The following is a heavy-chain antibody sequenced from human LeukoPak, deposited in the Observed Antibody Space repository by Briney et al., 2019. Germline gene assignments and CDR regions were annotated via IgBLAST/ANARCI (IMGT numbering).Heavy chain of an antibody. J-gene: IGHJ6*03. CDR2: ISGSGGST. D-gene: IGHD2-2*02. CDR3: AKGGEDIVVVPAAISYYYYMDV. Sequence: PGGSLRLSCAASGFTFSSDAMRGVRQAPGEGVERVSAISGSGGSTYSADSVKGRFPISRDNSKNTLYLQMNSLRAEDTAVYYCAKGGEDIVVVPAAISYYYYMDVWGKGTTVTVSS. CDR1: GFTFSSDA. V-gene: IGHV3-23*01.